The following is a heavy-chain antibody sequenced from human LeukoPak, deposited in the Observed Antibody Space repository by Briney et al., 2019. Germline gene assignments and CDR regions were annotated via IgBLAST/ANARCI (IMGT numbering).Heavy chain of an antibody. D-gene: IGHD1-1*01. CDR3: AKGDDLFDY. J-gene: IGHJ4*02. CDR1: GFTFSSYG. CDR2: IWYDGSNK. Sequence: GRSLRLSCAASGFTFSSYGMRWVRQAPGKGLEWVAVIWYDGSNKYYADSVKGRFTISRDNSKNTLYLQMNSLRAEDTAVYYCAKGDDLFDYWGQGTLVTVSS. V-gene: IGHV3-33*06.